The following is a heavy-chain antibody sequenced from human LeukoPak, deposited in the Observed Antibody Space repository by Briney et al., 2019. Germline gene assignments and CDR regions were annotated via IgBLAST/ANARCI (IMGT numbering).Heavy chain of an antibody. CDR1: GGSMSFYY. V-gene: IGHV4-59*01. D-gene: IGHD1-26*01. J-gene: IGHJ4*02. CDR2: IYYSGST. CDR3: ATTGRELERSFDY. Sequence: SETLSLTCSVSGGSMSFYYWSWIRQPPGKGLEWIGYIYYSGSTNYNPSLKSRVTMSVDASKNQFSLRLSSVTAADTAVYYCATTGRELERSFDYWGQGTLVTVSS.